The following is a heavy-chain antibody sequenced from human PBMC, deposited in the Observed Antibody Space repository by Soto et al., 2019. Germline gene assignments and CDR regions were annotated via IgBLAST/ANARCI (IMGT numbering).Heavy chain of an antibody. CDR1: GGSISSYY. CDR2: IYYSGNT. J-gene: IGHJ4*02. D-gene: IGHD3-3*01. Sequence: SETLSLTCTVAGGSISSYYWSWIRQPPGKGLEWIGNIYYSGNTYYNPSLKSRVTISLDTSKNQFSLRLNSVTAADTAVYYCARSSIKPQVFMYPFDYWSQGTLVTVSS. CDR3: ARSSIKPQVFMYPFDY. V-gene: IGHV4-59*08.